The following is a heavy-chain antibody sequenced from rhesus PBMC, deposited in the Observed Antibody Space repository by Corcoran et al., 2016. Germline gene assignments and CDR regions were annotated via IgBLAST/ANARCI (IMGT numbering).Heavy chain of an antibody. CDR2: IRNGGGSK. Sequence: EVQLVESGGGLVQPGGSLRLSCAASGFTFSSYGMSWVRQAPGKGLEWVSYIRNGGGSKDYADAVKGRFTISRDNSKNTLSLQMNSLRAEDTAVYYCAKWRVGATPYFDYWGQGVLVTVSS. J-gene: IGHJ4*01. D-gene: IGHD1-44*02. CDR3: AKWRVGATPYFDY. CDR1: GFTFSSYG. V-gene: IGHV3S5*01.